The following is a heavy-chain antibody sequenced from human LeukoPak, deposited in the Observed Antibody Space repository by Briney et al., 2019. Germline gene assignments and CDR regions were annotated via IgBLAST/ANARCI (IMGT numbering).Heavy chain of an antibody. J-gene: IGHJ5*02. Sequence: ASVKVSCKATGYIFSNYGISWVRQAPGHGLEWMGWISSGGNTNYAPKFQDRATMTTDTSTSTAYMELRSLRFDDTAVYYCARVSRGGIAWGQGTLVTVSS. V-gene: IGHV1-18*01. CDR3: ARVSRGGIA. CDR2: ISSGGNT. CDR1: GYIFSNYG. D-gene: IGHD6-13*01.